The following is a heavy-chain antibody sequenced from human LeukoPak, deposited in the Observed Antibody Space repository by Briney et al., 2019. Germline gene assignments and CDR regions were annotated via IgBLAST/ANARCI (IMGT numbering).Heavy chain of an antibody. CDR3: ARVRPLRLGELSFDAFDI. Sequence: PGGSQRLSCAASGFTFSSYSMNWDRQAPGKGLEWVSSISSSSSYIYYADSVKGRFTISRDNAKNSLYLQMNSLRAEDTAVYYCARVRPLRLGELSFDAFDIWGQGTMVTVSS. CDR1: GFTFSSYS. CDR2: ISSSSSYI. V-gene: IGHV3-21*01. D-gene: IGHD3-16*02. J-gene: IGHJ3*02.